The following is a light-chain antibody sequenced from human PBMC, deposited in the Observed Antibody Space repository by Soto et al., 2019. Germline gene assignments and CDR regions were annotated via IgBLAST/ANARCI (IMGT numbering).Light chain of an antibody. CDR1: SSNIGAGFD. J-gene: IGLJ1*01. V-gene: IGLV1-40*01. Sequence: QSVLTQPPSVSGAPGQRVTISCTGSSSNIGAGFDVHWYHQIAGTAPKLLIYGNSNRPSGVPDRFSGSKSGNTASLTISGLQADDEADYYCLSYAGSYNFVFGSGTKLTVL. CDR3: LSYAGSYNFV. CDR2: GNS.